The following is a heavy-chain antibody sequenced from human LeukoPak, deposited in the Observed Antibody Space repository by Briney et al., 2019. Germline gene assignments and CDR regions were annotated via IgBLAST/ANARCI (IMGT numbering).Heavy chain of an antibody. V-gene: IGHV3-7*03. J-gene: IGHJ4*02. CDR1: GFTFRSHW. D-gene: IGHD6-19*01. CDR2: IKEDGTVK. CDR3: ARDSTWLLDY. Sequence: GGSLRLSCTASGFTFRSHWMTWVRQPPGKGLEWVANIKEDGTVKYYVDSVKGRFTISRDNTKNIMYLEMNSLRADDTAVYFCARDSTWLLDYWGQGTLTTVSS.